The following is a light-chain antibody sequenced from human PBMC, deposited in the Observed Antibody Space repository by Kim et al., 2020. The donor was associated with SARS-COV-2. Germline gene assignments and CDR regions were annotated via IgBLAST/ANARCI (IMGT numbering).Light chain of an antibody. CDR1: LSVFSCY. Sequence: PGERASLSCTASLSVFSCYSSWYQTKPVQSPRLLIYGASSTATGIPNRCCGSVAGADFTITISRLEPEDFAVYYCQQYSSSPWTFGQGTKVDIK. J-gene: IGKJ1*01. V-gene: IGKV3-20*01. CDR3: QQYSSSPWT. CDR2: GAS.